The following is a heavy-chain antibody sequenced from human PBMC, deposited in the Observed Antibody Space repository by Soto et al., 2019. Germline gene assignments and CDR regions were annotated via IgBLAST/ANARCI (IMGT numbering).Heavy chain of an antibody. V-gene: IGHV4-4*02. Sequence: QVQLQESGPGLVKPSGTLSLTCAVSGGSISSSNWWSWVRQPPGKGLEWIGEIYHSGSTNYNPALKSRVTISVDKSKTQFSLKLSSVTAADTAVYYCASTYYYDSSGYYSLGDWGQGTLVTVSS. J-gene: IGHJ4*02. CDR3: ASTYYYDSSGYYSLGD. CDR1: GGSISSSNW. D-gene: IGHD3-22*01. CDR2: IYHSGST.